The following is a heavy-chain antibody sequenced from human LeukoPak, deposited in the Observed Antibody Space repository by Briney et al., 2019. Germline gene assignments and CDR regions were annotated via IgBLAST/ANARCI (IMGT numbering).Heavy chain of an antibody. V-gene: IGHV3-23*01. CDR2: ISGSGGST. CDR3: AKPFGEGYYYGMDV. D-gene: IGHD3-10*01. CDR1: GFTVSSNY. J-gene: IGHJ6*02. Sequence: GGSLRLSCADSGFTVSSNYMSWVRQAPGKGLEWVAAISGSGGSTYYADSVKGRFTISRDNSKNTLYLQMNSLRAEDTAVYYCAKPFGEGYYYGMDVWGQGTTVTVSS.